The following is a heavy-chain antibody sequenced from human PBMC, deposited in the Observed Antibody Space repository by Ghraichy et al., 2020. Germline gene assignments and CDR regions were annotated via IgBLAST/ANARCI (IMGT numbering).Heavy chain of an antibody. D-gene: IGHD6-13*01. CDR3: AKASGSCFDY. CDR1: GFTFSTHA. CDR2: ITVSGGST. V-gene: IGHV3-23*01. J-gene: IGHJ4*02. Sequence: GGSLRLSCVASGFTFSTHAMSWVRQAPGKGLEWVSSITVSGGSTNYADSVKGRFTISRDDSKNTLYLQMNSPRAEDTAVYFCAKASGSCFDYWGQGTLVTVSS.